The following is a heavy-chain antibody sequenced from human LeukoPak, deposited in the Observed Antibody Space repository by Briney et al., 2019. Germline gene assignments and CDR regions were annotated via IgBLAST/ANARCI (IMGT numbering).Heavy chain of an antibody. CDR1: GYTFTSYD. J-gene: IGHJ6*03. Sequence: ASVKVSCKASGYTFTSYDINWVRQATGQGLEWMGWMNPNSGNTGYAQKFQGRVTMTRNTSISTAYMELSSLRSEDTAVYYCARGKRIRIAARPYYYYYYMDVWGKGTTVTVSS. D-gene: IGHD6-6*01. CDR3: ARGKRIRIAARPYYYYYYMDV. V-gene: IGHV1-8*01. CDR2: MNPNSGNT.